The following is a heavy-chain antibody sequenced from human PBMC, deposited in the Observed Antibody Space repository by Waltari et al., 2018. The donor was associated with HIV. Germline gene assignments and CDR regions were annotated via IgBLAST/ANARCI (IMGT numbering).Heavy chain of an antibody. CDR1: GDSISRSPYY. Sequence: QLQLQESGPGLVKPSETLSLTCTVSGDSISRSPYYWGWIRQPPGKGWEWIGGVNYLGSPYYSPSLKSRVPISLDTSKNRFSLKLNSVTAADTAVYYCARTYTGSSQYFQLWGQGTLVTVSS. V-gene: IGHV4-39*01. CDR3: ARTYTGSSQYFQL. CDR2: VNYLGSP. J-gene: IGHJ1*01. D-gene: IGHD1-26*01.